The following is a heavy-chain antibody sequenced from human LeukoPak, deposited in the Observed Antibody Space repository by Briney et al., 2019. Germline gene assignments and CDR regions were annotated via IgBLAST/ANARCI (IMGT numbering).Heavy chain of an antibody. CDR1: GFTFSSYT. J-gene: IGHJ4*02. Sequence: GGSLRLSCAAPGFTFSSYTMSWVRQAPGKGLEWVSTITTSDGNTYYADSVKGRLTVSRDNSKNTLFLQMNSLRAEDTAVYYCAKDGGLWVSAHWGDSWGRGTLVTVSS. CDR2: ITTSDGNT. CDR3: AKDGGLWVSAHWGDS. V-gene: IGHV3-23*01. D-gene: IGHD7-27*01.